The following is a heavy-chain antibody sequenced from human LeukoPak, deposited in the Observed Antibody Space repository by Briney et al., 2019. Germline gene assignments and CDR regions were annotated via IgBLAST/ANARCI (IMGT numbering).Heavy chain of an antibody. CDR1: GFTLSDYY. CDR3: ARALKYCSSTSCSHYFDY. V-gene: IGHV3-11*01. CDR2: ISSSGSTI. D-gene: IGHD2-2*01. Sequence: PGGSLRLSCAASGFTLSDYYMSWIRQAPGKGLEWVSYISSSGSTIYYADSVKGRFTISRDNAKNSLYLQMNSLRAEDTAVYYCARALKYCSSTSCSHYFDYWGQGTLVTVSS. J-gene: IGHJ4*02.